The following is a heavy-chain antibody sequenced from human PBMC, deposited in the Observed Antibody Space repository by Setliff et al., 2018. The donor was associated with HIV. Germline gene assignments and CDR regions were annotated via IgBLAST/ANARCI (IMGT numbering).Heavy chain of an antibody. CDR3: ARAVAGYAYYFDH. CDR1: GGTFSNYY. Sequence: SETLSLPSAVYGGTFSNYYWTWIRQSPGKGLEWNGEISHNGNTNYSPSLKGRLTLSADTSKSQFSLKLHSVSAADSGLYYCARAVAGYAYYFDHWGQGTLVTVSS. D-gene: IGHD6-19*01. J-gene: IGHJ4*02. V-gene: IGHV4-34*01. CDR2: ISHNGNT.